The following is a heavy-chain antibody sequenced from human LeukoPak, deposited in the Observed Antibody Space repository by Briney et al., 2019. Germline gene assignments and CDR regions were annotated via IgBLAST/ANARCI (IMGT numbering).Heavy chain of an antibody. J-gene: IGHJ6*03. CDR3: ARSPGWFGELFYYYYYMDV. V-gene: IGHV3-23*01. CDR2: ISGSGGST. Sequence: GGSLRLSCAASGFTFSSYAMSWVRQAPGKGLEWVSAISGSGGSTYYADSVKGRFTISRDNAKNSLYLQMNSLRAEDTAVYYCARSPGWFGELFYYYYYMDVWGKGTTVTISS. CDR1: GFTFSSYA. D-gene: IGHD3-10*01.